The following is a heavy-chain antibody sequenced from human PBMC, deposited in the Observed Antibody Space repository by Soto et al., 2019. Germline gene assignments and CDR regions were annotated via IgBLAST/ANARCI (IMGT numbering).Heavy chain of an antibody. Sequence: PSETLSLTCTVSGGSVNSDTYYWSWIRHPTGKGLEWIWSIYYSGITNYNPSLKSRITITVDTYKTQFSPKLSSVTAAEAAIYYCARDNRVFLNWFDPWGQGTMVTVSS. CDR1: GGSVNSDTYY. J-gene: IGHJ5*02. V-gene: IGHV4-61*01. CDR2: IYYSGIT. CDR3: ARDNRVFLNWFDP.